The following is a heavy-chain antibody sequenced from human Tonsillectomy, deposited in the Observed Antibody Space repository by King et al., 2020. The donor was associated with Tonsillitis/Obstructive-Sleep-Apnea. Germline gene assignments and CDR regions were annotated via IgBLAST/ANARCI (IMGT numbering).Heavy chain of an antibody. CDR3: ARDSVRFFEWLLGDF. CDR2: IKQDGREK. V-gene: IGHV3-7*01. CDR1: GFTFSHYW. Sequence: VQLVESGGGLVQPGGSLRLSCAASGFTFSHYWMSWVRQAPGKGLEWVANIKQDGREKHYVDSVQGRFSVSRDNAKNLLYLEMNSLRAEDTALYYCARDSVRFFEWLLGDFWGQGTLVTVSS. J-gene: IGHJ4*02. D-gene: IGHD3-3*01.